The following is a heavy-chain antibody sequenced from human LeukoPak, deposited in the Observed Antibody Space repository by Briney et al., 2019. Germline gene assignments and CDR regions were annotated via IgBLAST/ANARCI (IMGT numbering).Heavy chain of an antibody. Sequence: SETLSLTCAVSGYSISSGYYWGWIRQPAGKGLEWIGRIYTSGSTNYNPSLKSRVTISVDTSKNQFSLKLSSVTAADTAVYYCARWTLREFWFDPWGQGTLVTVSS. D-gene: IGHD3-10*01. CDR1: GYSISSGYY. V-gene: IGHV4-38-2*01. CDR3: ARWTLREFWFDP. J-gene: IGHJ5*02. CDR2: IYTSGST.